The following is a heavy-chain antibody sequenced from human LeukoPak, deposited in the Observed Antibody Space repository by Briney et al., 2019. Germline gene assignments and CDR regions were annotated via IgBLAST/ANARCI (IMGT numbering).Heavy chain of an antibody. J-gene: IGHJ3*02. V-gene: IGHV3-23*01. CDR1: GFTFSTYA. D-gene: IGHD2-15*01. CDR3: AKHRLGVGPDAFDI. CDR2: ISVTGGST. Sequence: GGSLRLSCAASGFTFSTYAMSWVRQAPGRGLEWVSAISVTGGSTYSADSVKGRFTISRDNSKNTLYLQMNSLRAEDTAVYYCAKHRLGVGPDAFDIWGQGTMVTVSS.